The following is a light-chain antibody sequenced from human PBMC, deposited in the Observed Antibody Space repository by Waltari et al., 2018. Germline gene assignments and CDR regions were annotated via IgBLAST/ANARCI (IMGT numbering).Light chain of an antibody. V-gene: IGKV1-39*01. CDR1: QSIASY. CDR2: AAS. J-gene: IGKJ1*01. CDR3: QHSFDTPPT. Sequence: DIQMTQSPSSLSASIGDRVTVTCRASQSIASYLHWYQQKPGRAPKLLIYAASSLQSGVPSRFSGSGSGTDFTLTISSLQPEDFVTYYCQHSFDTPPTFGQGTRVEIK.